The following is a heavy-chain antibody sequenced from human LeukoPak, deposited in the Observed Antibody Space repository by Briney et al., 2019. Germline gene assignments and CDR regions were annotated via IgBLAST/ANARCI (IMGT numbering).Heavy chain of an antibody. Sequence: GESLKISCKASGYRFINYWIAWVRQMPGNGLEWVGMVYPGESETRYSPSFQGQVTVSADKSVDTAYLQWSRLKASDTAMYYCARLSLDCTGGTCLDLDSWGQGTLVTISS. V-gene: IGHV5-51*01. D-gene: IGHD2-8*02. CDR2: VYPGESET. CDR3: ARLSLDCTGGTCLDLDS. CDR1: GYRFINYW. J-gene: IGHJ4*02.